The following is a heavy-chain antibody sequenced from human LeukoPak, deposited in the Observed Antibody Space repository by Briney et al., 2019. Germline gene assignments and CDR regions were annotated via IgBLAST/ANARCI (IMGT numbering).Heavy chain of an antibody. Sequence: SETLSLTCTVSGGSISSYYWSWIRQPPGKGLEWIGTMYHSGSTNYNLSLKSRVTISVDTSKNQFSLKLSSVTAAGTAVYFCARGFRGDNFDYWGQGTLVTVSS. CDR3: ARGFRGDNFDY. D-gene: IGHD7-27*01. J-gene: IGHJ4*02. CDR1: GGSISSYY. CDR2: MYHSGST. V-gene: IGHV4-59*08.